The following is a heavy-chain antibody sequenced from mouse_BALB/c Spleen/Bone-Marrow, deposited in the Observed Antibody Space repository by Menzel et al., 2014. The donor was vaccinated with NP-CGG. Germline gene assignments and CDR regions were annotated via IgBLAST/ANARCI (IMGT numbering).Heavy chain of an antibody. CDR3: ARVYDYDEYFDV. CDR1: GYSITSGYY. J-gene: IGHJ1*01. V-gene: IGHV3-6*02. Sequence: EVQLQQSGSGLVKPSQSLSLTCSVTGYSITSGYYWNWIRQFPGNKLEWMGYISYDGSNNYNPSLKNRISITRDTSKNQFFLKLNSVTTEDTATYYCARVYDYDEYFDVWGAGTTVTVSS. D-gene: IGHD2-4*01. CDR2: ISYDGSN.